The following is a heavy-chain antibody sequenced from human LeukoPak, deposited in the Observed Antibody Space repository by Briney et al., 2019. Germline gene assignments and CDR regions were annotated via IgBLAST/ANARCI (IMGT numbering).Heavy chain of an antibody. D-gene: IGHD1-26*01. Sequence: ASVKVSCKASGYTFTSYDINWVRQATGQGLEWMGWMNPNSGNTGYAQKFQGRVTMTRNTSISTAYMELSSLRSEDMAVYYCARGRSYGDYFDYWGQGTLVTVSS. CDR1: GYTFTSYD. J-gene: IGHJ4*02. CDR3: ARGRSYGDYFDY. V-gene: IGHV1-8*01. CDR2: MNPNSGNT.